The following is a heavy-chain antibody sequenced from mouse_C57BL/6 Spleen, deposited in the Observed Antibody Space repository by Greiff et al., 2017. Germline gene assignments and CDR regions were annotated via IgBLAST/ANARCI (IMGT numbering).Heavy chain of an antibody. CDR1: GSTFTSYW. V-gene: IGHV1-53*01. Sequence: QVQLQQPGTELVKPGASVKLSCKASGSTFTSYWMHWVKQRPGQGLEWIGNINLSNGCTNYNEKFKSKATLTVDKSSSTANMQLSSLTAEDSAVYDCARKAAQATEGAMDYWGQGTSVTVAA. CDR2: INLSNGCT. D-gene: IGHD3-2*02. CDR3: ARKAAQATEGAMDY. J-gene: IGHJ4*01.